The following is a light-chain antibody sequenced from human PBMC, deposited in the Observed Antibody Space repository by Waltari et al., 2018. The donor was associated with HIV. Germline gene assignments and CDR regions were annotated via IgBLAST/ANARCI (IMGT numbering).Light chain of an antibody. CDR2: EVS. Sequence: QSALTQPASVSGSPGQSITVSCTGTSSDVGGHNYVSWYQQHPGQAPKLLIYEVSNRPSGVSNRFSASKSGNTASLTISGLQAEDEADYYCSSYTSSSTLVFGGGTNLTVL. CDR1: SSDVGGHNY. CDR3: SSYTSSSTLV. V-gene: IGLV2-14*01. J-gene: IGLJ2*01.